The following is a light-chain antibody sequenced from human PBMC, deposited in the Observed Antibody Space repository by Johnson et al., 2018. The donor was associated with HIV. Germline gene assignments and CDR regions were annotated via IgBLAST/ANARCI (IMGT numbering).Light chain of an antibody. Sequence: QSVLTQPPSVSAAPGQKVTISCSGSSSNIGNNYVSWYQQLPGTAPKLIIYENNKRPSGIPDRFSGSKSGTSATLGITGLQTGDEADYYCGTWDTSLSPGGVFGSGTKVTVL. V-gene: IGLV1-51*02. CDR2: ENN. CDR1: SSNIGNNY. J-gene: IGLJ1*01. CDR3: GTWDTSLSPGGV.